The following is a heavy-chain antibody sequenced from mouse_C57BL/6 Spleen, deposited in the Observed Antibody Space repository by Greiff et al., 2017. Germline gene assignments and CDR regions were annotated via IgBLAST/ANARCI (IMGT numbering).Heavy chain of an antibody. CDR1: GFTFSDYG. CDR3: ARTYYYGSPSFAY. D-gene: IGHD1-1*01. V-gene: IGHV5-17*01. J-gene: IGHJ3*01. CDR2: ISSGSSTI. Sequence: EVMLVESGGGLVKPGGSLKLSCAASGFTFSDYGMHWVRQAPEKGLEWVAYISSGSSTIYYADTVKGRFTISRDNAKNTLFLQMTSLRSEDTAMYYCARTYYYGSPSFAYWGQGTLVTVSA.